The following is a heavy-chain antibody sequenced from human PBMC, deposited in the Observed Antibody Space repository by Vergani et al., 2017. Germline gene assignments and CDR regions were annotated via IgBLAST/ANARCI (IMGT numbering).Heavy chain of an antibody. CDR2: ISGSGGST. CDR3: AKGTNYGDYDTRDNWFDP. V-gene: IGHV3-23*01. J-gene: IGHJ5*02. D-gene: IGHD4-17*01. CDR1: GFTFSSYA. Sequence: EVQLLESGGGLVQPGGSLRLSCAASGFTFSSYAMSWVRQAPGKGLEWVSAISGSGGSTYYADSVKGRFTIARDNSKNTLYLQMNSLTAEDTAVYYCAKGTNYGDYDTRDNWFDPWGQGTLVTVSS.